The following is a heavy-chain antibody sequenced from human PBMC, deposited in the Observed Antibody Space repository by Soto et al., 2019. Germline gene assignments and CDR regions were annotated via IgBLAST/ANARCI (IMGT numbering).Heavy chain of an antibody. CDR1: GGSISSGGYY. D-gene: IGHD2-2*01. Sequence: PSETLSLTCTVSGGSISSGGYYWSWIRQHPGKGLEWIGYIYYSGSTYYNPSLKSRVTISVDTSKNQFSLKLSSVTAADTAVYYCAREVYCSSTSCYSNGMDVWGQGTTVTVSS. J-gene: IGHJ6*02. V-gene: IGHV4-31*03. CDR3: AREVYCSSTSCYSNGMDV. CDR2: IYYSGST.